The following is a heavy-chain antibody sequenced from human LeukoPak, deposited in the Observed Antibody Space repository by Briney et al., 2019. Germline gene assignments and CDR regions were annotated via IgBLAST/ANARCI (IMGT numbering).Heavy chain of an antibody. D-gene: IGHD2-15*01. J-gene: IGHJ1*01. V-gene: IGHV3-23*01. CDR2: INSGGST. Sequence: GGSLRLSCAASRFTFSSQAMSWVRQAPGKGLEWVSGINSGGSTYYAESVKGRFTISRDNSKNTLYLQMNGLRAEDTAVYYCAKESPENYCSGGSCYFRYFHHWGQGTLVTVSS. CDR1: RFTFSSQA. CDR3: AKESPENYCSGGSCYFRYFHH.